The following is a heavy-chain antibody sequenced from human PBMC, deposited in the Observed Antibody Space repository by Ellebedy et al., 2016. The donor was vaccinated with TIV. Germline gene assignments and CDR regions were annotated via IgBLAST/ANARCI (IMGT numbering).Heavy chain of an antibody. J-gene: IGHJ6*02. Sequence: GESLKISXKGSGYSFTSYWIGWVRQMPGKGLEWMGIIYPGDSDTRYSPSFQGQVTISADKSISTAYLQWSSLKASDTAMYYCARSIVVVPAAYTPYGMDVWGQGTTVTVSS. V-gene: IGHV5-51*01. D-gene: IGHD2-2*01. CDR2: IYPGDSDT. CDR1: GYSFTSYW. CDR3: ARSIVVVPAAYTPYGMDV.